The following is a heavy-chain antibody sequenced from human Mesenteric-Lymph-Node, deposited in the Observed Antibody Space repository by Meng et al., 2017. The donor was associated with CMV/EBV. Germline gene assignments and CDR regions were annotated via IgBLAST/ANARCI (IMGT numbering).Heavy chain of an antibody. J-gene: IGHJ4*02. D-gene: IGHD2/OR15-2a*01. CDR3: ASRRSTTDFDS. CDR1: GTTPTSHW. V-gene: IGHV4-4*02. CDR2: IHHSGPT. Sequence: GTTPTSHWWGWVRQSPKKGLEWIAEIHHSGPTNSKPSLESRVTISIDTSKNQFSLNLHSVTAADTAVYYCASRRSTTDFDSWGQGTLVTVSS.